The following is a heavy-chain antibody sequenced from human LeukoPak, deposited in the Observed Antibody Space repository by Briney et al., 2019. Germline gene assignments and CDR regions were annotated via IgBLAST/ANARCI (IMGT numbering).Heavy chain of an antibody. CDR3: ANDPSDILTGYYRRGYYFDY. Sequence: GGSLRLSCAASGFTFSSYAMSWVRQAPGKGLEWVSAISGSGGSTYYADSVKGRFTISRDNSKNTLYLQMNSLRAEDTAVYYCANDPSDILTGYYRRGYYFDYWGQGTLVTVSS. J-gene: IGHJ4*02. CDR2: ISGSGGST. D-gene: IGHD3-9*01. CDR1: GFTFSSYA. V-gene: IGHV3-23*01.